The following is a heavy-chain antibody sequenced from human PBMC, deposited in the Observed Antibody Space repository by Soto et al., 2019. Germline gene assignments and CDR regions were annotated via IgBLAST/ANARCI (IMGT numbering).Heavy chain of an antibody. CDR3: ARENTASWSGGWFDP. CDR2: FSPHTGGT. J-gene: IGHJ5*02. CDR1: GYTFTGYN. Sequence: ASVKVSCKTSGYTFTGYNIHWVRQAPGQGLEWMGRFSPHTGGTEFAQEFQGRVAMATDTSISTAYMELIGLTSDDTAVYFCARENTASWSGGWFDPWGQGTLVTV. V-gene: IGHV1-2*02. D-gene: IGHD6-13*01.